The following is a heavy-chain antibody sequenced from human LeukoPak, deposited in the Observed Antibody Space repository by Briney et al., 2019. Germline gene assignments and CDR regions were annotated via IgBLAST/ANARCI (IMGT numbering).Heavy chain of an antibody. CDR3: ARAKGKWLVYP. CDR2: INHSGST. D-gene: IGHD6-19*01. J-gene: IGHJ5*02. V-gene: IGHV4-34*01. Sequence: SETLSLTCAVYGGSFSGYYWSWIRQPPGKGLEWIGEINHSGSTNYNPYLKSRVTISVDTSKNQFSLKLSSVTAADTAVYYCARAKGKWLVYPWGQGTLVTVSS. CDR1: GGSFSGYY.